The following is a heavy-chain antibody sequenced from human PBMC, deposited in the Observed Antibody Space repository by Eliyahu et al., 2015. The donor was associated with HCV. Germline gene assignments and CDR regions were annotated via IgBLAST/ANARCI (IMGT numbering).Heavy chain of an antibody. CDR2: IKSKTDGGTT. J-gene: IGHJ6*03. V-gene: IGHV3-15*01. D-gene: IGHD3-10*01. CDR3: TTGAPGGFDYYLDV. Sequence: EVQLVESGGGLXKPGGSLRLXCAASGFXFXKAWMSWVRQAPGKGLEWXXGRIKSKTDGGTTDYAAPVKGRFTISRDDSKSTLYLQMNSLKTEDTAVYYCTTGAPGGFDYYLDVWGQGTTVTVSS. CDR1: GFXFXKAW.